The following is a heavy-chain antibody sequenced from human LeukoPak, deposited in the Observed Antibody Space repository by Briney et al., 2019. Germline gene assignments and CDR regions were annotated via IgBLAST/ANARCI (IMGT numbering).Heavy chain of an antibody. CDR3: GSPKKDY. CDR1: GGSISSYY. V-gene: IGHV4-59*12. CDR2: IYYSGST. Sequence: SETLSLTCTVSGGSISSYYWSWIRQPPGKGLEWIGYIYYSGSTNYNPSLKSRVTISVDTSKNQFSLKLSSVTAADTAVYYCGSPKKDYWGQGTLVTVSS. J-gene: IGHJ4*02.